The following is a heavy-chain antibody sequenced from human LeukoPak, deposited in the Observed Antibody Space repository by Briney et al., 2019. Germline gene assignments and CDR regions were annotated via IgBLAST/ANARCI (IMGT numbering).Heavy chain of an antibody. V-gene: IGHV3-7*01. Sequence: GGSLRLSCAASGFTFSSYWMSWVRQAPGKGLEWVANIKQDGSEKYYVDSVKGRFTISRDNAKNSLYLQMNSLRAEDTAVYYCARAGWYGAYYYYYYMDVWGKGTTVTVSS. CDR2: IKQDGSEK. J-gene: IGHJ6*03. D-gene: IGHD6-19*01. CDR3: ARAGWYGAYYYYYYMDV. CDR1: GFTFSSYW.